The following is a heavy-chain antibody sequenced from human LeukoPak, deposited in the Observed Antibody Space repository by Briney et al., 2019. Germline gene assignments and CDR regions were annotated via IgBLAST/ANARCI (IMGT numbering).Heavy chain of an antibody. D-gene: IGHD3-9*01. V-gene: IGHV3-66*01. CDR2: IYSGGST. CDR1: GFTVSSNY. J-gene: IGHJ4*02. CDR3: ARSEPSYDILTGYYY. Sequence: GGSLRLSCAASGFTVSSNYMSWVRQAPGKGLEWVSVIYSGGSTYYADSVKGRFTISRDNSKNTLYLQMNSLRAEDTAVYYCARSEPSYDILTGYYYWGQGTLVTVSS.